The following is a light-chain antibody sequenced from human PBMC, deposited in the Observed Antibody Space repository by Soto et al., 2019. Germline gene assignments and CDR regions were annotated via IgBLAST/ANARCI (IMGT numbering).Light chain of an antibody. CDR3: QQYNNWPLL. J-gene: IGKJ1*01. CDR2: GAS. Sequence: EIVMTQSPATLSVSPGERATLSCRASQSVSSNLAWYQQKPGQAPRLLIYGASTRATGIPARFSGSGSGTEFTLTISSLQSADFAVYYCQQYNNWPLLFGQGTKVEIK. V-gene: IGKV3-15*01. CDR1: QSVSSN.